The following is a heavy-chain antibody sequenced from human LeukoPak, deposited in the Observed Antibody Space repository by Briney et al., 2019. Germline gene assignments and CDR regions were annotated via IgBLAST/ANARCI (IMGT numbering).Heavy chain of an antibody. CDR2: ISYDGSIK. J-gene: IGHJ3*02. Sequence: GRSLRLSCAASGFTFSSYGMHWVRQAPGKGLEWVAVISYDGSIKYYADSVKGRFTISRDNSKNTLYLQMNSLRAEDTAVYYCARDNPAKSDAFDIWGQGTMVTVSS. CDR3: ARDNPAKSDAFDI. CDR1: GFTFSSYG. V-gene: IGHV3-30*03.